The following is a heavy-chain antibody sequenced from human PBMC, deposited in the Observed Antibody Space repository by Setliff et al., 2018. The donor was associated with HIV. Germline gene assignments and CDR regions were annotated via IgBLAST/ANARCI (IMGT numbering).Heavy chain of an antibody. CDR1: GGTFSSYA. J-gene: IGHJ5*02. D-gene: IGHD6-19*01. CDR3: ARDPIAVAGTYPADNWFDP. Sequence: ASVKVSCKASGGTFSSYAISWVRQAPGQGLEWMGGIIPIFGTANYAQKFQGRVTITADESTSTAYMELGSLRSEDTAVYYCARDPIAVAGTYPADNWFDPWGQGILVTVSS. CDR2: IIPIFGTA. V-gene: IGHV1-69*13.